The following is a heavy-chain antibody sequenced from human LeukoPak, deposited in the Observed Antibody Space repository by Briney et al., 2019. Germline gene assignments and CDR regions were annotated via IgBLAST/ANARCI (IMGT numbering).Heavy chain of an antibody. CDR2: ISAYNGNT. Sequence: GASVKVSCKASGYTFTSYGISWLRQAPGQGLEWMGWISAYNGNTNYAQKLQGRVTMTTDTSTSTAYMELRSLRSDDTAVYYCARDQSRFLEWLLSSYYYYGMDVWGQGTTVTVSS. CDR1: GYTFTSYG. D-gene: IGHD3-3*01. CDR3: ARDQSRFLEWLLSSYYYYGMDV. J-gene: IGHJ6*02. V-gene: IGHV1-18*01.